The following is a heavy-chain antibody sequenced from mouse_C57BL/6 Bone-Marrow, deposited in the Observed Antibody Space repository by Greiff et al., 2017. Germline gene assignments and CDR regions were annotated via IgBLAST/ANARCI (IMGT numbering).Heavy chain of an antibody. J-gene: IGHJ4*01. CDR1: GFTFSSYG. CDR3: ARQLRLRGDY. CDR2: ISSGGSYT. D-gene: IGHD3-2*02. Sequence: EVMLVESGGDLVKPGGSLKLSCAASGFTFSSYGMSLVRQTPDKRLEWVATISSGGSYTYYPDSVKGRFTISRDNAKNTLYLQMSSLKSEDTAMYYCARQLRLRGDYWGQGTSVTVSS. V-gene: IGHV5-6*02.